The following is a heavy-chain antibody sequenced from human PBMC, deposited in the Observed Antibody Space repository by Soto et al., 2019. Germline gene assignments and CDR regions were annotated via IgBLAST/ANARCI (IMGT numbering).Heavy chain of an antibody. CDR3: ARAVAGTFDY. Sequence: EVQLVESGGGLVQPGGSLRLSCAASGFTFSSYWMHWVRQAPGKGLVWVSRINSDGSSTSYADSVKGRFTISRDNAKNSGYLKMSSLRAEDTAVYYCARAVAGTFDYWGRGARVTVCS. V-gene: IGHV3-74*01. J-gene: IGHJ4*02. CDR2: INSDGSST. CDR1: GFTFSSYW. D-gene: IGHD6-19*01.